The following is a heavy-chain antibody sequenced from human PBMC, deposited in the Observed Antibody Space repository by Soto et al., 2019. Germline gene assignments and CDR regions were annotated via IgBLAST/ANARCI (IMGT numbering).Heavy chain of an antibody. CDR1: GGSPTSYY. J-gene: IGHJ4*02. CDR3: ARHDSGGRPFDY. V-gene: IGHV4-59*08. CDR2: INFGGNT. Sequence: SETLSLTCTLSGGSPTSYYWSWIRQPPGKGLKWIWHINFGGNTKYNPSLSGRLTISVDTSNNQFSLKLNPVTAAATAVYYCARHDSGGRPFDYWGQGTLVSVSS.